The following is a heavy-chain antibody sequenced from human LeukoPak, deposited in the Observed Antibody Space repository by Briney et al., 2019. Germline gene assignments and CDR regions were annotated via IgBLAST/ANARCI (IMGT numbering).Heavy chain of an antibody. CDR1: GGTFRSYA. CDR3: AIFQGTYGDNENDY. J-gene: IGHJ4*02. D-gene: IGHD4-17*01. CDR2: IIPMINTP. Sequence: GASVKVSCKASGGTFRSYAITWVRQAPGKGLEWMGGIIPMINTPKYAQKVPGRVSITADESTSIGYMEVSSLRSEDTAVYYCAIFQGTYGDNENDYWGQGTLVTVSS. V-gene: IGHV1-69*01.